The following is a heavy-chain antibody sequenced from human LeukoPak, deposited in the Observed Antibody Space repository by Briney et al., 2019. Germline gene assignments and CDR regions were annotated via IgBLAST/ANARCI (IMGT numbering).Heavy chain of an antibody. V-gene: IGHV4-4*02. CDR3: ARAVANVDTAMDAFDY. J-gene: IGHJ4*02. CDR1: GGSISSSNW. Sequence: PSETLSLTCAVSGGSISSSNWWSWVRQPPGKGLEWIGEINHSGSTNYNPSLKSRVTISVDTSKNQFSLRLSSVAAADTAVYYCARAVANVDTAMDAFDYWGQGTLVTVSS. D-gene: IGHD5-18*01. CDR2: INHSGST.